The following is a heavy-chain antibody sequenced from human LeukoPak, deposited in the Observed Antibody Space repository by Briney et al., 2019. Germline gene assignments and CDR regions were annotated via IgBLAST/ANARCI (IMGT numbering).Heavy chain of an antibody. V-gene: IGHV4-59*01. J-gene: IGHJ5*02. CDR2: IYYSGST. Sequence: PSETLSLTCTVSGGSISSYYWSWIRQPPGKGLEWIGYIYYSGSTNYNPSLKSRVTISVDTSKNQFSLKLSSVTAADTAVYYCASHPRARWFDPWGQGTLVTVSS. CDR3: ASHPRARWFDP. CDR1: GGSISSYY.